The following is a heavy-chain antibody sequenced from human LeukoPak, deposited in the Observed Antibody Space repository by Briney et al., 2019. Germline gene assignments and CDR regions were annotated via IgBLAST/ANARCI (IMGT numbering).Heavy chain of an antibody. CDR1: GYSISSGYY. V-gene: IGHV4-38-2*01. CDR3: ARGVEDDVY. CDR2: ITRSGST. D-gene: IGHD1-1*01. J-gene: IGHJ4*02. Sequence: PSETLFLTCAVSGYSISSGYYWGWIRQPPGKGLEWIGSITRSGSTYYNPSLRSRVTISVDTSKNQFSLKVNSVTATDTAVYFCARGVEDDVYWGQGTLVIVSS.